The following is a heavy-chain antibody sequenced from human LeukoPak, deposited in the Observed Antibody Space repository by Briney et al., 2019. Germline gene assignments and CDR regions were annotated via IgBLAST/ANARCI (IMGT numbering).Heavy chain of an antibody. CDR3: ARDVSTTSSWWFDP. J-gene: IGHJ5*02. Sequence: ASVKVSCKTSGYTFTDFYVHWLRQAPDQGLEWMGIISLSGGSTSYAQNFQGRVTMTRDMSTRTDYMELSSLRYEDTAVYYCARDVSTTSSWWFDPWGQGTLVIVSS. CDR1: GYTFTDFY. D-gene: IGHD2/OR15-2a*01. CDR2: ISLSGGST. V-gene: IGHV1-46*01.